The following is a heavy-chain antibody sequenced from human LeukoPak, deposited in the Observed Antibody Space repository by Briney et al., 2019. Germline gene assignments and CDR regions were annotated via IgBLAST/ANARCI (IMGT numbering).Heavy chain of an antibody. D-gene: IGHD6-6*01. J-gene: IGHJ6*03. Sequence: GGSLRLSCAASGFTFSDYYMSWIRQAPGKGLEWVSSISSSSSYIYYADSVKGRFTISRDNAKNSLYLQMNSLRAEDTAVYYCASPNPRIAARPYYYYYMDVWGKGTTVTVSS. CDR3: ASPNPRIAARPYYYYYMDV. CDR1: GFTFSDYY. CDR2: ISSSSSYI. V-gene: IGHV3-11*06.